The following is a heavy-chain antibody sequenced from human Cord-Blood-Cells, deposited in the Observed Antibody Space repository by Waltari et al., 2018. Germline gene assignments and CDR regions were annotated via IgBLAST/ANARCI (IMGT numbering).Heavy chain of an antibody. CDR1: GGSFRGSY. J-gene: IGHJ6*02. CDR2: INHSGST. D-gene: IGHD6-25*01. V-gene: IGHV4-34*01. Sequence: SLPCAVYGGSFRGSYWRWLRQPPGKGLEWIGKINHSGSTNYNPSLKSRVTISVDTSKNQFSLKLSSVTAADTAVYYCASNRLYYYYGMDVWGQGTTVTVSS. CDR3: ASNRLYYYYGMDV.